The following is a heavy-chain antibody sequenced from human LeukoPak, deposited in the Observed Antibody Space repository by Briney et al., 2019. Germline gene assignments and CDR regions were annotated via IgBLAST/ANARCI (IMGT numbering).Heavy chain of an antibody. Sequence: SQTLSLTCGVYGESFGGFYWSWIRQTPGKGLQWIGEINHSGDINYNPSLESRVTISVDTSKRQFSLRLSSVTAADTAVYYCARVIYDSSGYQDAFDIWGQGTMVTVSS. CDR1: GESFGGFY. V-gene: IGHV4-34*01. CDR3: ARVIYDSSGYQDAFDI. CDR2: INHSGDI. J-gene: IGHJ3*02. D-gene: IGHD3-22*01.